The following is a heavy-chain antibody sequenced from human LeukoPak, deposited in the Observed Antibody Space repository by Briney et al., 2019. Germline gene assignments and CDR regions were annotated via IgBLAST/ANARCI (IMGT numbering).Heavy chain of an antibody. V-gene: IGHV3-30*04. CDR2: ISYDGSNK. D-gene: IGHD3-3*01. Sequence: PGGSLRLSCAASGFTFSSYAMHWVRQAPGKGLEWVAVISYDGSNKYCADSVKGRFTISRDNSKNTLYLQMNSLRAEDTAVYYCAKEDYDFWSGYRDWGQGTLVTVSS. J-gene: IGHJ4*02. CDR3: AKEDYDFWSGYRD. CDR1: GFTFSSYA.